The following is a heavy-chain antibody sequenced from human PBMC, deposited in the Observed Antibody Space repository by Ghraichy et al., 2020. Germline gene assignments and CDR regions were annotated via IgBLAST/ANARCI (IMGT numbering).Heavy chain of an antibody. CDR1: GGSISSAGYS. D-gene: IGHD4-23*01. CDR2: IYHSGST. CDR3: ARDSRGNPGDYYYYMDV. Sequence: LRLSCNVSGGSISSAGYSWSWIRQPPGKGLEWIGYIYHSGSTYYNPSLKSRVTISVDRSKNQFSLQLNSVTAADTAVYYCARDSRGNPGDYYYYMDVWGKGTTVTVSS. J-gene: IGHJ6*03. V-gene: IGHV4-30-2*01.